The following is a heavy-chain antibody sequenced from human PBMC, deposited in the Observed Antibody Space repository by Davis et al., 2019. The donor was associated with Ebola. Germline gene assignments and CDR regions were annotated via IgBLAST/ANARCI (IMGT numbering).Heavy chain of an antibody. J-gene: IGHJ3*02. D-gene: IGHD7-27*01. CDR3: ARDPPGDDGAFES. Sequence: PSETLSLTCAVSGYSISSGYYWSWIRQPPGKGLEWIGHLSYGGSTKYNPSLKSRVTISLDASRRQFSLNLSSVTAADTAVYYCARDPPGDDGAFESWGQGTMVTVSS. CDR1: GYSISSGYY. V-gene: IGHV4-61*01. CDR2: LSYGGST.